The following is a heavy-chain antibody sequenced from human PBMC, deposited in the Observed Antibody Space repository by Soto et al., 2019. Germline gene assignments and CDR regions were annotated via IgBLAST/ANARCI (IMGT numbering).Heavy chain of an antibody. CDR3: ARGWYYDFWSGSL. CDR2: MNPNSGNT. CDR1: GYTFTSYD. D-gene: IGHD3-3*01. V-gene: IGHV1-8*01. J-gene: IGHJ4*02. Sequence: DSVRVSCKASGYTFTSYDINWVRQATGQGLEWMGWMNPNSGNTGYAQKFQGRVTMTRNTSISTAYMELSSLRSEDTAVYYCARGWYYDFWSGSLCGQGTLVTVSS.